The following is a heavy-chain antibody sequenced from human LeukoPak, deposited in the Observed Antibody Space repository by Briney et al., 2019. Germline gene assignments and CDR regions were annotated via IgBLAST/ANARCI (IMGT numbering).Heavy chain of an antibody. CDR2: INHSGST. Sequence: SETLSLTCAVYGGSFSGYYWSWIRQPPGKGLEWIGEINHSGSTNYNPSLKSRVTISVDTSKNQFSLKLSSVTAADTAVYYCARVRRGGNLRVYYYYYYYMDVWGKGTTVTVSS. V-gene: IGHV4-34*01. J-gene: IGHJ6*03. D-gene: IGHD4-23*01. CDR3: ARVRRGGNLRVYYYYYYYMDV. CDR1: GGSFSGYY.